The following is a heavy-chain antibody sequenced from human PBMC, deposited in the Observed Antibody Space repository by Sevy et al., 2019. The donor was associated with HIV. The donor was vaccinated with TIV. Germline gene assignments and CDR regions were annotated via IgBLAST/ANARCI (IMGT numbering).Heavy chain of an antibody. D-gene: IGHD3-3*01. CDR2: IDTSGGT. CDR3: ARYYCWSGHYDYFDY. V-gene: IGHV4-4*07. Sequence: SETLSLTCSVSGGSISSHYWSWIRQPAGEGLEWIGRIDTSGGTNYNPSLKTRVTMSIDTSKNQFSLRLRSVTAADTAVYYCARYYCWSGHYDYFDYWGPGALVTVSS. CDR1: GGSISSHY. J-gene: IGHJ4*02.